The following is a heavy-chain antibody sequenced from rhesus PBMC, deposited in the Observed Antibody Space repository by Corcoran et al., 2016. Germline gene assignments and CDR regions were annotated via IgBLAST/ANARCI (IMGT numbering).Heavy chain of an antibody. Sequence: EVRLVESGGGLVQAGGSLRLSCAASGFTFGDYQMNWVRQAPGKGAEWLGVNRKKVEGGTASYRASAKGRFTFSRDDSKNIVSLEINSLKSEETAVYYCARDNWGSLDYWGQGVLVTVSS. CDR1: GFTFGDYQ. CDR2: NRKKVEGGTA. J-gene: IGHJ4*01. D-gene: IGHD7-45*01. CDR3: ARDNWGSLDY. V-gene: IGHV3-116*02.